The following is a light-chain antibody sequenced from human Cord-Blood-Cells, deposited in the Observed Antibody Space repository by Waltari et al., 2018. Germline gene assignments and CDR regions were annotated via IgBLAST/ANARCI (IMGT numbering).Light chain of an antibody. Sequence: SYELTQPPSVSVSPGQTASITCSGDKLGDKYACWYQQKPGQSHVLVIYQDSKRPSGIPERFSGSNSGNTATLTISGTQAMDEADYYCQAWDSSFWVFGGGTKLTVL. CDR1: KLGDKY. J-gene: IGLJ3*02. CDR2: QDS. V-gene: IGLV3-1*01. CDR3: QAWDSSFWV.